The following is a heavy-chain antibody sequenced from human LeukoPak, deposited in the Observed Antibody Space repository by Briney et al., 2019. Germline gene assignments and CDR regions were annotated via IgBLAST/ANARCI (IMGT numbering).Heavy chain of an antibody. CDR2: IYYSGNT. J-gene: IGHJ4*02. Sequence: SETLSLTCTVSGGSISSSSHYWGWIRQPPGKGLEWIGSIYYSGNTYYNPSLKSRVTISVDTSKNQFSLKLSSVTAADTAVYHCARHRYGSGYSAFDYWGQGTLVTVSS. CDR1: GGSISSSSHY. V-gene: IGHV4-39*01. CDR3: ARHRYGSGYSAFDY. D-gene: IGHD3-22*01.